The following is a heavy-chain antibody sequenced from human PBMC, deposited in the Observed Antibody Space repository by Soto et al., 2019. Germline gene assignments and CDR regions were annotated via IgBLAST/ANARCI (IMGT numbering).Heavy chain of an antibody. J-gene: IGHJ5*01. CDR2: IYWDDDK. D-gene: IGHD2-15*01. CDR3: THAKLYCIDTYCPTWFDS. V-gene: IGHV2-5*02. CDR1: GFSLSTTGVG. Sequence: QITLKESGPTLVKPTQTLTLTCTFSGFSLSTTGVGVGWIRQPAGKALEWLALIYWDDDKRYSPSLKSRLTIAKDTSKNQVVLTMTDMDPADTASYYCTHAKLYCIDTYCPTWFDSWGQGTLVTVSS.